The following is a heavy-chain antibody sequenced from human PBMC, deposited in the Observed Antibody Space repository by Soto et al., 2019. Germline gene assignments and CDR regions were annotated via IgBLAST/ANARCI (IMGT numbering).Heavy chain of an antibody. V-gene: IGHV1-3*01. CDR2: INAGNGNT. J-gene: IGHJ6*02. CDR1: GYTFTSYA. D-gene: IGHD3-10*01. CDR3: ARDLYYYGSGSYYNHYYNYYGMDV. Sequence: ASVKVSCKASGYTFTSYAMHWVRQAPGQRLEWMGWINAGNGNTKYSQKFQGRVTITRDTSASTAYMELSSLRSEDTAVYYCARDLYYYGSGSYYNHYYNYYGMDVWGQGTTVTVAS.